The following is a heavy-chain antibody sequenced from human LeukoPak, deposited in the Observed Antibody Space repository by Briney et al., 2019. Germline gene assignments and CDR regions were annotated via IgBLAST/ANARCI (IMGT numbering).Heavy chain of an antibody. CDR2: ISGRGADT. V-gene: IGHV3-23*01. J-gene: IGHJ6*02. CDR3: AKDPIDTVYGMDV. D-gene: IGHD5/OR15-5a*01. CDR1: GFTFSTYV. Sequence: GGSLRLSCAAAGFTFSTYVMTWVRQAPGKGLEWVSSISGRGADTYYVDSVKGRFTISRDNSKNTLYLQMNSLRVEDTAIYYCAKDPIDTVYGMDVWGQGTTVTVSS.